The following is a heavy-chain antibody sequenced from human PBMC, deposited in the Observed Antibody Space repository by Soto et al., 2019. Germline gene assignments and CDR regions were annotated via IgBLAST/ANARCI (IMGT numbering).Heavy chain of an antibody. CDR1: GGSISSYY. J-gene: IGHJ4*02. Sequence: SETLSLTCTVSGGSISSYYWSWIRQPPGKGLEWIGYIYYSGSTNYNPSLKSRVTISVDTSKNQFSLKLSSVTAADTAVYYCARDQRDLNYFDYWGQGTLVTVSS. CDR3: ARDQRDLNYFDY. V-gene: IGHV4-59*01. CDR2: IYYSGST. D-gene: IGHD2-21*02.